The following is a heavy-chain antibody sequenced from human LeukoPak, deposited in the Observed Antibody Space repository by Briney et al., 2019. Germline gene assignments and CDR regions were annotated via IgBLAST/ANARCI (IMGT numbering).Heavy chain of an antibody. J-gene: IGHJ4*02. D-gene: IGHD2-15*01. Sequence: GGSLRLSCAASGFTFSSFAMSWVRQAPGKGLEWVSAISNNGGYTYYADSVQGRFTISRDNSKSTLCLQMNSLRAEDTAVYYCAKQLGYCSDGSCYFPYWGQGTLVTVPS. CDR2: ISNNGGYT. CDR1: GFTFSSFA. CDR3: AKQLGYCSDGSCYFPY. V-gene: IGHV3-23*01.